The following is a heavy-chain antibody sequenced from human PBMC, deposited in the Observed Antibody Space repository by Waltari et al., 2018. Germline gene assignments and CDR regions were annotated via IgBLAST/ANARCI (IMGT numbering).Heavy chain of an antibody. D-gene: IGHD2-15*01. V-gene: IGHV1-69*13. CDR1: GGTFSSYA. CDR3: VSSECSGGSCYGGMDV. CDR2: IIPIFGTA. J-gene: IGHJ6*02. Sequence: QVQLVQSGAEVKKPGSSVKVSCKASGGTFSSYAISWVRQAPGQGLEWMGGIIPIFGTANYAQKFQGRVTITADESTSTAYMELSSLRSEDTAVYYCVSSECSGGSCYGGMDVWGQGTTVTVSS.